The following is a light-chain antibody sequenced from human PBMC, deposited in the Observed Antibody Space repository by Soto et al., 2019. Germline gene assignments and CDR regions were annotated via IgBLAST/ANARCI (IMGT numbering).Light chain of an antibody. CDR2: WEY. Sequence: SKSRDSPADSLGDRASIKCKSSQSVFYRSNNKNYLAWYQQKAGQPPKLLIYWEYTRESGVPDRFSGSGSGTDFTLKLRSLQAEDVAVYDCQPYYSTHLPVGHGTKVDIK. J-gene: IGKJ1*01. CDR3: QPYYSTHLP. CDR1: QSVFYRSNNKNY. V-gene: IGKV4-1*01.